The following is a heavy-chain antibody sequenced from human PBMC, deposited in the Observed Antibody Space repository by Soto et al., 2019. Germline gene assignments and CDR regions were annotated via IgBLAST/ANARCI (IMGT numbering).Heavy chain of an antibody. V-gene: IGHV3-7*03. J-gene: IGHJ4*02. CDR2: IKEDGSEK. CDR3: ARMGPTLDY. Sequence: GGSLRLSCEASGFIFSGYWMSWVRQAPGKGLEWVANIKEDGSEKYYVDSVKGRFTIFRDNAKNSLYLQMNSLRAEDTAVYYCARMGPTLDYWGQGTLVTVSS. D-gene: IGHD4-4*01. CDR1: GFIFSGYW.